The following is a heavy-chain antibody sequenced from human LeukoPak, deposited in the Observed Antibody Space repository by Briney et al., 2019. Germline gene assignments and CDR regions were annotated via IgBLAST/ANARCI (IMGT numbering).Heavy chain of an antibody. V-gene: IGHV3-53*01. Sequence: GGSLRLSCAASGFTVSSNYMSWVRRAPGKGLEWVSLIYSGGSTFYADSVKGRFTISRDNSKNTLYLQMNSLRAEDTAVYYCARDPQLFEGPWGQGTLVTVSS. CDR3: ARDPQLFEGP. J-gene: IGHJ5*02. CDR1: GFTVSSNY. D-gene: IGHD5-24*01. CDR2: IYSGGST.